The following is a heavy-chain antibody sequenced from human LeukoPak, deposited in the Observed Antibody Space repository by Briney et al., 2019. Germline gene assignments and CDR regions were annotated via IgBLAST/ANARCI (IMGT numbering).Heavy chain of an antibody. Sequence: GGSLRLSCAASGFSFSTYSMNWVRQAPGKGLEWVSSINSDGIWIYYADSVKGRFTISRDNAKNSVYLQMNSLRAEDTAIYYCARDNYYDSSDYPAYYYYYMDVWGKGTTVTISS. J-gene: IGHJ6*03. CDR1: GFSFSTYS. V-gene: IGHV3-21*03. CDR3: ARDNYYDSSDYPAYYYYYMDV. D-gene: IGHD3-22*01. CDR2: INSDGIWI.